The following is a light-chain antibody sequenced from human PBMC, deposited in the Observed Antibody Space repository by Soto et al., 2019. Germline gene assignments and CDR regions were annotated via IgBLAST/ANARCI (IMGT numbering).Light chain of an antibody. CDR3: QQYGSSPAT. CDR1: QSVNGNY. J-gene: IGKJ5*01. V-gene: IGKV3-20*01. CDR2: GAS. Sequence: EIVLTQSPGTLSLSPGERATLSCRASQSVNGNYLAWHQHKPCQAPRLLIFGASSRAVGIPDRFSGSGSGTDFTLTISRLEPEDFAIFYCQQYGSSPATFGQGTRLEMK.